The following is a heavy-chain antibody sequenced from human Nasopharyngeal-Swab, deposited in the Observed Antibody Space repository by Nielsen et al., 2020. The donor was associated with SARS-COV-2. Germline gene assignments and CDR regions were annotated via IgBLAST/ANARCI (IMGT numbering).Heavy chain of an antibody. J-gene: IGHJ5*02. Sequence: GSLRLSCAAYGGTFSGYYWSWIRQPPGKGLEWIGEINHSGSTNYNPSLKSRVTISVDTSKNQFSLKLSSVTAADTAVYYCARGRGLVNWFDPWGQGTLVTVSS. D-gene: IGHD6-6*01. CDR1: GGTFSGYY. CDR3: ARGRGLVNWFDP. CDR2: INHSGST. V-gene: IGHV4-34*01.